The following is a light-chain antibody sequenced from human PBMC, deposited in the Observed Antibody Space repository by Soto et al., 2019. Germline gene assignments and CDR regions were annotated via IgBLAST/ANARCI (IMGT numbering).Light chain of an antibody. J-gene: IGKJ1*01. CDR3: QQYGSSLTWT. Sequence: EMVLTQSPGTLSLSPGERATLSCRASQSVSSSYLAWYQQTPGQAPRLLIYGASSRATGIPDRFSGSVSGTDFTLTIRRLEREHFAVYYCQQYGSSLTWTFGQGTKVELK. CDR2: GAS. V-gene: IGKV3-20*01. CDR1: QSVSSSY.